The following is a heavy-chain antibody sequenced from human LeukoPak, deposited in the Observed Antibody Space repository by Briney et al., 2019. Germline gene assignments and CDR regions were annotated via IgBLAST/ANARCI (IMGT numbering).Heavy chain of an antibody. CDR3: TSDPTFYSGRYCFDY. J-gene: IGHJ4*02. CDR1: GFTFSGSA. V-gene: IGHV3-73*01. CDR2: IRDKANSYAT. Sequence: GGSLRLSCAASGFTFSGSAIHWVRQASGKGLEWVGRIRDKANSYATAYIASVKGRFTISRDDSKNTAYLQMSSLKTEDTAVYYCTSDPTFYSGRYCFDYWGQGTLVAVSS. D-gene: IGHD1-26*01.